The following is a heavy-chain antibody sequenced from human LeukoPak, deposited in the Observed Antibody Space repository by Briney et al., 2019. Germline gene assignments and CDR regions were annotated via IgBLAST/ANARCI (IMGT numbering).Heavy chain of an antibody. J-gene: IGHJ5*02. CDR2: FYPEDGET. Sequence: ASVNVSCKVSGYTLTELSMHWVRQAPGKGLEWMGGFYPEDGETFYAQKFQGRVTMTEDTSTDTAYMELSSLRSEDTAVYYCATQLGYCSGGSCYKPNWFDPWGQGTLVTVSS. CDR3: ATQLGYCSGGSCYKPNWFDP. V-gene: IGHV1-24*01. CDR1: GYTLTELS. D-gene: IGHD2-15*01.